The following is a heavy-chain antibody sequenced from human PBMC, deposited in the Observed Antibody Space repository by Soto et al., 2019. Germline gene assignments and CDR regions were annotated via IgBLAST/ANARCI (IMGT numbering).Heavy chain of an antibody. Sequence: GGSMRISCAASGFTFRLYAMIWVRQAPGKGLEWVSSVSSGSSYIYSADSLKGRFTISRDDAKNSLYLQMNSLRADDTAIYYCVRARATDSRPDYWGQGSLVTVSS. CDR3: VRARATDSRPDY. D-gene: IGHD3-22*01. CDR2: VSSGSSYI. V-gene: IGHV3-21*01. J-gene: IGHJ4*02. CDR1: GFTFRLYA.